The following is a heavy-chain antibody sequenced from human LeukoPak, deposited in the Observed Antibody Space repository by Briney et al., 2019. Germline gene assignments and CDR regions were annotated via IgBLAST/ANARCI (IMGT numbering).Heavy chain of an antibody. CDR1: GGSISSYY. J-gene: IGHJ4*02. CDR2: IYTSGST. D-gene: IGHD6-19*01. CDR3: ASMTAVAGLFDH. V-gene: IGHV4-4*07. Sequence: PTETLSLTRTVSGGSISSYYWSWIRQPAGKGLEWIGRIYTSGSTNYNPSLKGRVTMSVDTSKNQFSLKLSSVTAADTAVYYCASMTAVAGLFDHWGQGTLVTVSS.